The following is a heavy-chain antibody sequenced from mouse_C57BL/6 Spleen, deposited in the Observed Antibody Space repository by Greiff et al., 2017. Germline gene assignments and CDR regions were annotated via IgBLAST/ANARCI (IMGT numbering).Heavy chain of an antibody. D-gene: IGHD4-1*01. V-gene: IGHV1-53*01. CDR3: ARSGLTGTQFAY. J-gene: IGHJ3*01. CDR2: INPSNGGT. CDR1: GYTFTSYW. Sequence: QVHVKQPGTELVKPGASVKLSCKASGYTFTSYWMHWVKQRPGQGLEWIGNINPSNGGTNYNEKFKSKATLTVDKSSSTAYMQLSSLTSEDSAVYYCARSGLTGTQFAYWGQGTLVTVSA.